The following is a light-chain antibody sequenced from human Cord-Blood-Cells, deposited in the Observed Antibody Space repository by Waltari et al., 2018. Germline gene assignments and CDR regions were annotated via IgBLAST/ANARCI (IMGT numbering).Light chain of an antibody. V-gene: IGKV1-33*01. CDR1: QDISNY. CDR3: QQYDNLRLFT. CDR2: DAS. J-gene: IGKJ3*01. Sequence: DIQMTQSPSSLSASVGDRVTITCPASQDISNYLNWYQQKPGKAPKLLIYDASNLETGVPSRFSGRGSGTDFTFAISSLQPEDIATYYCQQYDNLRLFTFGPGTKVDIK.